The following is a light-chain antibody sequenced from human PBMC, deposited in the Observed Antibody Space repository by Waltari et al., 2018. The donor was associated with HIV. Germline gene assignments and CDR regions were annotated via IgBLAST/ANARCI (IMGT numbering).Light chain of an antibody. CDR2: KNY. Sequence: QSVLTQPPSASGTPGQTVTISFSGSSANIGNHNVYWYQQLPGMTPKLLIYKNYQRPAGVPDRFAGSKSGTSASLAISGLRSEDEADYYCVGWDGSLSGYVFGAGTKVTVL. V-gene: IGLV1-47*01. J-gene: IGLJ1*01. CDR1: SANIGNHN. CDR3: VGWDGSLSGYV.